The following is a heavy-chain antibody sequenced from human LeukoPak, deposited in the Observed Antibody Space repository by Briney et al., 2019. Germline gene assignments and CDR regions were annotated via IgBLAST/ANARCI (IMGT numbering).Heavy chain of an antibody. CDR3: ARVGYYDSSGLVDY. CDR2: IYTSGST. D-gene: IGHD3-22*01. Sequence: SETLSLTCTVSGGSISSYYWSWIRQPAGKGLEWIGRIYTSGSTNYNPSLKSRVTISVDTSKNQFSLKLSSVTAADTAVYYCARVGYYDSSGLVDYWGQGTLVTVSS. V-gene: IGHV4-4*07. J-gene: IGHJ4*02. CDR1: GGSISSYY.